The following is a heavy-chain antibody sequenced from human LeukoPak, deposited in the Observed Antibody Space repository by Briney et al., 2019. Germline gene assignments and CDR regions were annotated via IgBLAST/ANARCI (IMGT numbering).Heavy chain of an antibody. CDR3: ARDPAFDCSSTSCYPMDV. V-gene: IGHV3-33*01. D-gene: IGHD2-2*01. J-gene: IGHJ6*04. Sequence: GGSLRLSRAASGFTFSSYGMHWVRQAPGKGLEWVAVIWYDGSNKYYADSVKGRFTISRDNSKNTLYLQMNSLRAEDTAVYYCARDPAFDCSSTSCYPMDVWGKGTTVTVSS. CDR2: IWYDGSNK. CDR1: GFTFSSYG.